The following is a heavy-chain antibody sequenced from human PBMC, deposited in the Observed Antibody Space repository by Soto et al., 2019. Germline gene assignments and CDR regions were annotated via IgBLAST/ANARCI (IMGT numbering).Heavy chain of an antibody. V-gene: IGHV3-9*01. J-gene: IGHJ4*02. Sequence: EVQLVESGGGLVQPGRSLRLSCAASGFTFDDYAMHWVRQAPGKGLEWVSRISWNSGNIGYADSVKGRFTISRDNAKNSLYLQMNSLRSEDTSLDYCAKDIQNGDLPYYFCYWCQGTRVTVSA. CDR2: ISWNSGNI. CDR1: GFTFDDYA. D-gene: IGHD4-17*01. CDR3: AKDIQNGDLPYYFCY.